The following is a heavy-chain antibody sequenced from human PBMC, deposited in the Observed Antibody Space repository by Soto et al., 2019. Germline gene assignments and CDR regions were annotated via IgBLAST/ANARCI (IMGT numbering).Heavy chain of an antibody. CDR1: GFTFSNAW. J-gene: IGHJ6*02. CDR3: TTDRDLAVAGYYYYYGMDV. Sequence: GGFLRLSCAASGFTFSNAWMNWVRQAPGKGLEWVGRIKSKTDGGTTDYAAPVKGRFTISRDDSKNTLYLQMNSLKTEDTAVYYCTTDRDLAVAGYYYYYGMDVWGQGTTVTVSS. V-gene: IGHV3-15*07. CDR2: IKSKTDGGTT. D-gene: IGHD6-19*01.